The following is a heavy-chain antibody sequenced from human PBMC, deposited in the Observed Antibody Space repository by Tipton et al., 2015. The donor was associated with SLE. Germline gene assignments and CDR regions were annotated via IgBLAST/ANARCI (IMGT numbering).Heavy chain of an antibody. CDR3: ARGRGSSSSGHY. D-gene: IGHD6-6*01. CDR2: IYHSGST. CDR1: GGSFSGYY. V-gene: IGHV4-34*01. J-gene: IGHJ4*02. Sequence: TLSLTCAVYGGSFSGYYWSWIRQPPGRGLEWIGEIYHSGSTNYNPSLKSRVTISVDTSKNQFSLKLSSVTAADTAVYYCARGRGSSSSGHYWGQGTLVTVSS.